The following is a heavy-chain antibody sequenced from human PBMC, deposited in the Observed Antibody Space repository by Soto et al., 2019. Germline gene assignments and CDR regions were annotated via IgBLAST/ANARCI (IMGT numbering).Heavy chain of an antibody. J-gene: IGHJ5*02. Sequence: QITLKESSPTLVKPTQTLTLTCTFSGFSLSTGGVGVGWIRQPPGKALEWLALIYWDDDKRYSPSLKSRLTITKDTCKNQVVLTMTNMDPVDTATYYCAHRPLPMVWFDPWGQGTLVTVSS. CDR1: GFSLSTGGVG. CDR2: IYWDDDK. D-gene: IGHD2-8*01. CDR3: AHRPLPMVWFDP. V-gene: IGHV2-5*02.